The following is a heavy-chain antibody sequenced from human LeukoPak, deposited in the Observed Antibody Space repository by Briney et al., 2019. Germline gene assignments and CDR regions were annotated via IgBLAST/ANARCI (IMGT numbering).Heavy chain of an antibody. J-gene: IGHJ3*02. CDR2: IYYSGST. V-gene: IGHV4-39*07. CDR3: ARLHDYGDSAFDI. D-gene: IGHD4-17*01. Sequence: SETLSLTCTVSGGSISSSSYYWGWIRQPPGKGLEWIGSIYYSGSTNYNPSLQSRVTISVDKSKNQFSLKVNSVTAADTAVYYCARLHDYGDSAFDIWGQGTMVTVSS. CDR1: GGSISSSSYY.